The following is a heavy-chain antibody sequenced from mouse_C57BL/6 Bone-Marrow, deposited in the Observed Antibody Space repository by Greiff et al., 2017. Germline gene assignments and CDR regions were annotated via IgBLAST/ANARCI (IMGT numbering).Heavy chain of an antibody. J-gene: IGHJ3*01. CDR2: INPNYGTT. D-gene: IGHD3-3*01. Sequence: EVKLVESGPELVKPGASVKISCKASGYSFTDYNMNWVKQSNGKSLEWIGVINPNYGTTSYNQKFKGKATLTVDQSSSTAYMQLNSLTSEDSAVYYCAIGTRRAWFAYWGQGTLVTVSA. CDR1: GYSFTDYN. CDR3: AIGTRRAWFAY. V-gene: IGHV1-39*01.